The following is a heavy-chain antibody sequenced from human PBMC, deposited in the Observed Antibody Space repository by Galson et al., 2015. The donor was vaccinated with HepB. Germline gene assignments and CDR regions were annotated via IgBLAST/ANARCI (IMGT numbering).Heavy chain of an antibody. CDR3: ARYGGSYSFPYYFDY. J-gene: IGHJ4*02. Sequence: SLRLSCAASGFIFSSYAMHRVRQAPGKGLEWVAVIWYDGSNKYYADSVEGRFTISRDNSKNTLYLQINSLRPEDTAVYYCARYGGSYSFPYYFDYWGQGTLVTVSS. CDR2: IWYDGSNK. V-gene: IGHV3-33*01. D-gene: IGHD1-26*01. CDR1: GFIFSSYA.